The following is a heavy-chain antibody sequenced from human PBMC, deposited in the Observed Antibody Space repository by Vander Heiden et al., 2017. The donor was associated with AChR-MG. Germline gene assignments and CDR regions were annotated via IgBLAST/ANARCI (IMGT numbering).Heavy chain of an antibody. CDR1: GFTFSSYS. CDR2: ISSSISYI. D-gene: IGHD3-9*01. CDR3: ARDQARYYDILTADHD. V-gene: IGHV3-21*01. Sequence: EVQLVESGGGLVKPGGSLRLSCAASGFTFSSYSMNWVRQAPGKGLDWVSSISSSISYIYYADSVKGRFTISRDNAKNSLYLQMNSLRAEDTAVYYCARDQARYYDILTADHDWGQGTLVTVSS. J-gene: IGHJ4*02.